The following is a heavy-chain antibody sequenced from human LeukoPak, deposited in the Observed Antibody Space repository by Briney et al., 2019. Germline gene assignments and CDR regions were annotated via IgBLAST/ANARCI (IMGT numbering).Heavy chain of an antibody. CDR3: ATKPNGDYYFDY. D-gene: IGHD4-17*01. Sequence: SQTLSLTCTVSGGSISRWDYYWGWIRQRPGKGLEWIGYIHSSGSTYYHPSLKSRVTISVDTSKNQFSLRLSSVTAADTAVYYCATKPNGDYYFDYWGQGTLVTVSS. CDR2: IHSSGST. V-gene: IGHV4-30-4*01. J-gene: IGHJ4*02. CDR1: GGSISRWDYY.